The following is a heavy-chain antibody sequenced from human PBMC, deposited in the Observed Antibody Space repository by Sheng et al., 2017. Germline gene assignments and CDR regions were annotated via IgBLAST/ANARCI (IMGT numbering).Heavy chain of an antibody. D-gene: IGHD1-26*01. CDR2: ISAYNDNT. J-gene: IGHJ4*01. V-gene: IGHV1-18*01. CDR3: ARDENGGSYFNHPIDY. CDR1: GYTFTSYG. Sequence: QVQLVQSGAEVKKPGASVKVSCRASGYTFTSYGISWVRQAPGQGLEWMGWISAYNDNTNYTQKLQGRVTMTTDTSTSTAYMDLRSLRSDDTAVYYCARDENGGSYFNHPIDYWGQERWSPSPQ.